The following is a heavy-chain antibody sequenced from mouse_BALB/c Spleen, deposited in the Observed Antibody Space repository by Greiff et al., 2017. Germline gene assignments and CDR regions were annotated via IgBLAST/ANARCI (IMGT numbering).Heavy chain of an antibody. D-gene: IGHD2-3*01. CDR1: GYAFTNYL. Sequence: VQLQQSGAELVRPGTSVKVSCKASGYAFTNYLIEWVKQRPGQGLEWIGVINPGSGGTNYNEKFKGKATLTADKSSSTAYMQLSSLTSDDSAVDYCARDDDFDYWGQGTTLTVSA. J-gene: IGHJ2*01. CDR3: ARDDDFDY. V-gene: IGHV1-54*01. CDR2: INPGSGGT.